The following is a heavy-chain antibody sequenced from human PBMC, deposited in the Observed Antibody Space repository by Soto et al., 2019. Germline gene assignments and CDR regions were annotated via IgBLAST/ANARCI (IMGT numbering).Heavy chain of an antibody. CDR1: GGTFSSYA. J-gene: IGHJ6*02. D-gene: IGHD2-2*01. CDR2: IIPIFGTA. CDR3: AREARELFCSSTSCYPPATIFGVVGGMDV. Sequence: SVKVSCKASGGTFSSYAISWVRQAPGQGLEWMGGIIPIFGTASYAQKFQGRVTITADESTSTAYMELSSLRSEDTAVYYCAREARELFCSSTSCYPPATIFGVVGGMDVWGQGTTVTVSS. V-gene: IGHV1-69*13.